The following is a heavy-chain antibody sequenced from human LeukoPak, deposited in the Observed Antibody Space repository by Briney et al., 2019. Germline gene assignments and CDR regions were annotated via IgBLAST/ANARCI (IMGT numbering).Heavy chain of an antibody. D-gene: IGHD3-22*01. CDR3: ARDSHTYYYDSSGYSFDY. Sequence: ASVKVSCKASGYTFTSYYMHWVRQAPGQGLEWVGIINPSGGSTSYAQKFQGRVTMTRDTSTSTVYMELSSLRSEDTAVYYCARDSHTYYYDSSGYSFDYWGQGTLVTVSS. CDR1: GYTFTSYY. CDR2: INPSGGST. V-gene: IGHV1-46*01. J-gene: IGHJ4*02.